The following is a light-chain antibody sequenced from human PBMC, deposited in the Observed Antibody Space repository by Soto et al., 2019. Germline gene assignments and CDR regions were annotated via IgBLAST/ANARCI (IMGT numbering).Light chain of an antibody. V-gene: IGKV1-39*01. J-gene: IGKJ4*01. CDR3: QQSDGIPLT. CDR2: TAS. Sequence: DIQLTQSPPSLSASVGDRVTITCRASQSISSLLNWYQQKPGKAPNLLIYTASSLRSGVPARFSGSGSGTEFTLTISSLQPEDFATYYCQQSDGIPLTFGGGTKVEIK. CDR1: QSISSL.